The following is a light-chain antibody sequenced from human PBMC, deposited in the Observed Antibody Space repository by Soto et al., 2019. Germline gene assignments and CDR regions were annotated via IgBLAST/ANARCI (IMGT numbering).Light chain of an antibody. J-gene: IGLJ1*01. CDR3: HVWDSSSDHHV. CDR2: YDN. V-gene: IGLV3-21*04. CDR1: NIGRKS. Sequence: SYELTQPPSESVAPGETTSITCGGNNIGRKSVHWYQQKPGQAPVQVIYYDNDRPSGIPERFSGSNSGNTATLTISRVEAGDEADYYCHVWDSSSDHHVFGTGTQLTVL.